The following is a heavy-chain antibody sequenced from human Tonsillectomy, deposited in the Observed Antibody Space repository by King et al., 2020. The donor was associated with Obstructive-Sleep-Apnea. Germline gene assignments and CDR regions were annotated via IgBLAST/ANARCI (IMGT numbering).Heavy chain of an antibody. CDR2: ISSDGSNM. D-gene: IGHD2-2*01. CDR1: GFTFSACS. CDR3: ARDPAWDY. V-gene: IGHV3-48*04. J-gene: IGHJ4*02. Sequence: VQLVESGGDLIQPGGSLRLSCAASGFTFSACSMNWVRQAPGKGLEGVSYISSDGSNMYYADSVKGRFIISRDNAKNSLYLQMSSLRAEDTAVYYCARDPAWDYWGQGTLVTVSS.